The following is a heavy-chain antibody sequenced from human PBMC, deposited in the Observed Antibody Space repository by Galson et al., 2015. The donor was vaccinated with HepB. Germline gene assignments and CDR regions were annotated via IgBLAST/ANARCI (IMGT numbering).Heavy chain of an antibody. V-gene: IGHV1-3*01. CDR1: GYTFTSYA. CDR3: VRGSSSTRLYYGMDV. D-gene: IGHD6-13*01. J-gene: IGHJ6*02. Sequence: SVKVSCKASGYTFTSYAMHWVRQAPGQRLEWMGWINAGNGNTKYSQKFQGRVTITTDTSTSTAYMELSSLRSEDTAVYYCVRGSSSTRLYYGMDVWGQGTTVTVSS. CDR2: INAGNGNT.